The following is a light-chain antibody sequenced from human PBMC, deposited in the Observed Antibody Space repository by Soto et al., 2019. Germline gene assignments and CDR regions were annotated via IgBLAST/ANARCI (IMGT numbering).Light chain of an antibody. J-gene: IGKJ4*01. CDR3: QEAHSCPLT. CDR2: DAS. Sequence: DIQMTQSPSSVSASVGDRVTITCRASQDITYWLAWYQQTPGKVPKVLICDASSLQGGVPSRFSGSGSETAFTLTISSLQPEDSATYYCQEAHSCPLTLGGGTKVEIK. V-gene: IGKV1D-12*01. CDR1: QDITYW.